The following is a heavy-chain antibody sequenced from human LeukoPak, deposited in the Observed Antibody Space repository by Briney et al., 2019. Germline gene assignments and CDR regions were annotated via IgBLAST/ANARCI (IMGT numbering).Heavy chain of an antibody. CDR3: ARAILRRIYYFDY. CDR2: IYHSGST. V-gene: IGHV4-30-2*01. J-gene: IGHJ4*02. Sequence: SQTLSLTCTVSGGSISSGGYYWSWIRQPPGKGLEWIGYIYHSGSTYYNPSPKSRVTISVDRSKNQFSLKLSSVTAADTAVYYCARAILRRIYYFDYWGQGTLVTVSS. CDR1: GGSISSGGYY. D-gene: IGHD2/OR15-2a*01.